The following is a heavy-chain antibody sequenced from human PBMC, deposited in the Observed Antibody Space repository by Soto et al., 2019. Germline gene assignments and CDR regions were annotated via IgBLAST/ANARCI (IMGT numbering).Heavy chain of an antibody. D-gene: IGHD2-8*01. V-gene: IGHV4-4*07. CDR1: GGSISSYY. J-gene: IGHJ6*02. Sequence: TLSLTCTVSGGSISSYYWSWIRQPAGKGLEWIGRIYTSGSTNYNPSLKSRVTMSVDTSKNQFSLKLSSVTAADTAVYYCARDIVLMVYAKKNYYYGMDVWGQGTTVTVSS. CDR3: ARDIVLMVYAKKNYYYGMDV. CDR2: IYTSGST.